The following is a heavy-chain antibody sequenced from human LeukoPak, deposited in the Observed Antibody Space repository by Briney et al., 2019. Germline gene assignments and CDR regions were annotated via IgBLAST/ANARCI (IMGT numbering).Heavy chain of an antibody. CDR2: INHSGST. V-gene: IGHV4-34*01. CDR3: ATNYDILTGYNWFDP. D-gene: IGHD3-9*01. CDR1: GGSFSGNY. J-gene: IGHJ5*02. Sequence: SETLSLTCAVYGGSFSGNYWSWILQPPGKGLEWIGEINHSGSTNYNPSLKSRVTISVDTSKNQFSLKLSSVTAADTAVYYCATNYDILTGYNWFDPWGQGTLVTVSS.